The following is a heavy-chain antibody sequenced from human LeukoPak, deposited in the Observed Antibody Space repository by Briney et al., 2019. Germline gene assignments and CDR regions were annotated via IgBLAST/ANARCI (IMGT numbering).Heavy chain of an antibody. Sequence: SGTLSLTCTVSGGSISSSSYYWGWIRQPPGKGLEWIGSIYYSGSTYYNPSLKSRVTISVDTSKNQFSLKLSSVTAADTAVYYCARDLSLLGTFDIWGQGTMVTVSS. D-gene: IGHD3-16*01. CDR1: GGSISSSSYY. CDR2: IYYSGST. V-gene: IGHV4-39*07. J-gene: IGHJ3*02. CDR3: ARDLSLLGTFDI.